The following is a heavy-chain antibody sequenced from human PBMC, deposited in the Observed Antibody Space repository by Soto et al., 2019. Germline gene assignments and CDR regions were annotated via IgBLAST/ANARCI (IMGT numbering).Heavy chain of an antibody. Sequence: PGGSLRLSCAASGFTFSSYSMNWVRQAPGKGLEWVSYISSSSSTIYYADSVKGRFTISRDNAKNSLYLQMNSLRAEDTAVYYCARDRSTGALDYWGQGTLVTVSS. CDR1: GFTFSSYS. CDR3: ARDRSTGALDY. CDR2: ISSSSSTI. D-gene: IGHD3-10*01. V-gene: IGHV3-48*01. J-gene: IGHJ4*02.